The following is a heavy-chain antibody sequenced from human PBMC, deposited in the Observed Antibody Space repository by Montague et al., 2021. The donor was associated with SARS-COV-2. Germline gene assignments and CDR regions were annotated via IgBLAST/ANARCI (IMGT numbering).Heavy chain of an antibody. Sequence: SLRLSCAASGFTFSSYWMHWVRQAPGEGLVWVSRINSDGSSTSYXDSVKGRFTISRDNAKNTLYLQMNSLRAEDTAVYYCARDPGTYDYVWGSSLGIDYWGQGTLVTVSS. CDR3: ARDPGTYDYVWGSSLGIDY. CDR2: INSDGSST. D-gene: IGHD3-16*01. CDR1: GFTFSSYW. J-gene: IGHJ4*02. V-gene: IGHV3-74*01.